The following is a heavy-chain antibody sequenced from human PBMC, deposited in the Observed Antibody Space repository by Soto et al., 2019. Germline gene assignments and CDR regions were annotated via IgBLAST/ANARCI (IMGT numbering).Heavy chain of an antibody. CDR3: ATDGRPLSARGCGPFDY. D-gene: IGHD2-21*01. Sequence: QVQLVQSGAEVKKPGSSVKVSCKASGGTFSSYALSWVRQAHGQGLEWMGGIMPIFGTANYAQKFQGRVKIAADDSTSTAYMELSSLRSKDTALYYRATDGRPLSARGCGPFDYWGQGTLVAVSS. J-gene: IGHJ4*02. CDR2: IMPIFGTA. CDR1: GGTFSSYA. V-gene: IGHV1-69*01.